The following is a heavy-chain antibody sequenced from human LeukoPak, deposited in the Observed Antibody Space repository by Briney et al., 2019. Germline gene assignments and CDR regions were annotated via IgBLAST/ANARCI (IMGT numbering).Heavy chain of an antibody. CDR1: GFTFSSYS. Sequence: GGSLRLSCAASGFTFSSYSMNWVRQAPGKGLEWVSSISSSSSYIYYADSVKGRFTISRDNAKNSLYLQMNSLRAEDTAVYYCAGDSGLLWFGELHYWGQGTLATVSS. V-gene: IGHV3-21*01. CDR2: ISSSSSYI. CDR3: AGDSGLLWFGELHY. J-gene: IGHJ4*02. D-gene: IGHD3-10*01.